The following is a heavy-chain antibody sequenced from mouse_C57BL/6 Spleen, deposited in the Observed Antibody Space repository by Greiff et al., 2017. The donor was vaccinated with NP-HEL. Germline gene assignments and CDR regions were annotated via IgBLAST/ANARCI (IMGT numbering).Heavy chain of an antibody. J-gene: IGHJ3*01. CDR3: ARNYGSGYRTWFAY. Sequence: VKLVESGPGLVQPSQSLSITCTVSGFSLTSYGVHWVRQSPGKGLEWLGVIWSGGSTDYNAAFISRLSISKDNSKSQVFFKMNSLQADDTAIYYCARNYGSGYRTWFAYWGQGTLVTVSA. V-gene: IGHV2-2*01. CDR1: GFSLTSYG. CDR2: IWSGGST. D-gene: IGHD3-2*02.